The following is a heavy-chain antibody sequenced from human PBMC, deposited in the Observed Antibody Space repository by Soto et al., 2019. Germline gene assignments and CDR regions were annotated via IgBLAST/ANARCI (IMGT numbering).Heavy chain of an antibody. V-gene: IGHV4-4*02. CDR3: ARDSASSGVFT. J-gene: IGHJ3*01. D-gene: IGHD6-19*01. CDR1: GGSISSSNW. CDR2: ISRSGTT. Sequence: SETLSLTCAVTGGSISSSNWWTWVRQPPGEGLEWVGEISRSGTTNYKPSLKSRVSISLDKSKNEFSLNLGSVTAADTAMYYCARDSASSGVFTWGQGTMVTVSS.